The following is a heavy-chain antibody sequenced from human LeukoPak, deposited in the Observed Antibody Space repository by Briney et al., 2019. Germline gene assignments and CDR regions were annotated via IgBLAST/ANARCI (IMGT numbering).Heavy chain of an antibody. J-gene: IGHJ4*02. V-gene: IGHV1-24*01. CDR2: FDLEDGET. CDR3: VTADPRSATLTGTFGY. D-gene: IGHD5-24*01. Sequence: GASVKVSCKVSGYTLTELSMHWVRQAPGKGLEWMGGFDLEDGETIYAQKFQGRVTMTEDTSTDTAYMELSSLRSEDTAVYYCVTADPRSATLTGTFGYWGQGTLVTVSS. CDR1: GYTLTELS.